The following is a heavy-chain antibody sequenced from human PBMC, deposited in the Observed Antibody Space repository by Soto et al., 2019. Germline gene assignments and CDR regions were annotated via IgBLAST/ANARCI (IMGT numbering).Heavy chain of an antibody. CDR3: ARSHQLLSPYYYYGMDV. CDR2: IYPGDSDT. V-gene: IGHV5-51*01. Sequence: GESLKISCKGSGYSFTSYWIGWVRQMPGKGLEWMGIIYPGDSDTRYSPSFQGQVTISADKSISTAYLQWSSLKASDTAMYYCARSHQLLSPYYYYGMDVWGQGTTVTVSS. J-gene: IGHJ6*02. D-gene: IGHD2-2*01. CDR1: GYSFTSYW.